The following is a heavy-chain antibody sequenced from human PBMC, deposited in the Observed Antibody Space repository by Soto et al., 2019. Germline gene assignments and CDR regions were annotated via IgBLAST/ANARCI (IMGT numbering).Heavy chain of an antibody. CDR2: LYHSGST. Sequence: QVQLQESGPGLVKPSQTLSLTCTVSGGSISSGDYYWSWIRQPPGQGLEGISYLYHSGSTYYNPSLKSRLAISFDASTTQVSLQLSSVTAADTAVYYCAKARPNLYTISAGHWFDPWGQGTMVTVSS. D-gene: IGHD2-8*01. V-gene: IGHV4-30-4*01. CDR3: AKARPNLYTISAGHWFDP. CDR1: GGSISSGDYY. J-gene: IGHJ5*02.